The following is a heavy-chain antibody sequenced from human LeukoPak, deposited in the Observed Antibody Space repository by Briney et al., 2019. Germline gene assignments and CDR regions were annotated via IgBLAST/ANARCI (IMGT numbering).Heavy chain of an antibody. CDR3: ARARRVATIDY. V-gene: IGHV4-30-2*01. CDR2: INHSGST. Sequence: SETLSLTCAVSGGSISSGGYSWSWIRQPPGKGLEWIGEINHSGSTNYNPSLKSRVTISVDTSKNQFSLKLSSVTAADTAVYYCARARRVATIDYWGQGTLVTVSS. CDR1: GGSISSGGYS. D-gene: IGHD5-12*01. J-gene: IGHJ4*02.